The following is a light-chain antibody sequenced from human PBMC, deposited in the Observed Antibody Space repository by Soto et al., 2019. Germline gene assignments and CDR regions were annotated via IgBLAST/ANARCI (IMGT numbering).Light chain of an antibody. V-gene: IGLV1-51*01. CDR3: GSWDSSLSAYV. CDR2: DDN. J-gene: IGLJ1*01. Sequence: QSVLTQPPSVSAAPGEKVTSSCSGSSSNIGGNSVSWYQQLPGTAPILLIYDDNKRPSGIPDRFSGSKSGTSATLGITGFQTGDEADYYCGSWDSSLSAYVFGTGTKVTVL. CDR1: SSNIGGNS.